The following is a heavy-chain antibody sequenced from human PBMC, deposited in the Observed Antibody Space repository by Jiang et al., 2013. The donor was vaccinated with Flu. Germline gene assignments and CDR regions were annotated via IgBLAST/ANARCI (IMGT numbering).Heavy chain of an antibody. D-gene: IGHD3-10*01. J-gene: IGHJ5*02. V-gene: IGHV4-59*01. CDR3: AREIVGVVRGVITRWATGFDP. CDR2: IYYSGST. CDR1: GGSISSYY. Sequence: SGGSISSYYWSWIRQPPGKGLEWIGYIYYSGSTNYNPSLKSRVTISVDTSKNQFSLKLSSVTAADTAVYYCAREIVGVVRGVITRWATGFDPWGQGTLVTVSS.